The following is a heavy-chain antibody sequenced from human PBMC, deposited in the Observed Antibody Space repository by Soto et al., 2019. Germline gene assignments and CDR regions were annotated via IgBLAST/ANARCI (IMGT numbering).Heavy chain of an antibody. CDR2: IYPGDSDT. D-gene: IGHD6-19*01. Sequence: AGESLKISCEASGYVFANYRIGWVRQMPGKGLEWMGIIYPGDSDTRYSPSFQGHVTISVDKSLTTAYLQWSSLEASDTAIYYCARAPSHGWFQHFDYWGQGTLVTVSS. J-gene: IGHJ4*02. CDR1: GYVFANYR. CDR3: ARAPSHGWFQHFDY. V-gene: IGHV5-51*01.